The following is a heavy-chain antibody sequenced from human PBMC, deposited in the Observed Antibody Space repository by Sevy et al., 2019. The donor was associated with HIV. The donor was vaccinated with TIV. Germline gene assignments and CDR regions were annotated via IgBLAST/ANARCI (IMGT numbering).Heavy chain of an antibody. V-gene: IGHV3-74*01. Sequence: GGSLRLSCEGSGYTFSNYWMHWVRQAPGKGLEWVSRVNSDGGDTAYADSVKGRFTISRDNAENTTSLQMNSLRAEDTGLYYCVAANSWEDYWGQGTQVTVSS. CDR3: VAANSWEDY. CDR1: GYTFSNYW. D-gene: IGHD6-13*01. J-gene: IGHJ4*02. CDR2: VNSDGGDT.